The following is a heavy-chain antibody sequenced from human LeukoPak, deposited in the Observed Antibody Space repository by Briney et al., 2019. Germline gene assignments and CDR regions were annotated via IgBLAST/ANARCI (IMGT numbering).Heavy chain of an antibody. CDR2: IIPIFGTA. Sequence: ASVNVSCKASGGTFSSYAISWVRQAPGQGLEWMGAIIPIFGTANYAQKFQGRVTITADESTSTAYMELSSLRSEDKAVYYCARDKVPHCSSTSCYVSYYYYGMDVWGKGTTVTVSS. D-gene: IGHD2-2*01. V-gene: IGHV1-69*13. J-gene: IGHJ6*04. CDR3: ARDKVPHCSSTSCYVSYYYYGMDV. CDR1: GGTFSSYA.